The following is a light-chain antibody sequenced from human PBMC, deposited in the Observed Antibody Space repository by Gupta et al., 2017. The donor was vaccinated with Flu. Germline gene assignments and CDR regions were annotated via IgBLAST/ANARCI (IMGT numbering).Light chain of an antibody. CDR3: QSWDSSTAWEI. V-gene: IGLV3-1*01. CDR1: KVGERY. CDR2: QDS. Sequence: SYELTQPPSVSVSPVQPAKIICSGDKVGERYASWYQQKPGQSPVLVIYQDSKRPSGIPERFSGSNSGNTATLTISGTQAMDEADYYCQSWDSSTAWEIFGGGTKLAVL. J-gene: IGLJ2*01.